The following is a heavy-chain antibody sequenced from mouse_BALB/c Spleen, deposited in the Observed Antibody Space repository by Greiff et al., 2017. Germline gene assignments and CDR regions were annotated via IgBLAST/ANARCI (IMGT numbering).Heavy chain of an antibody. CDR3: TAALLRRYAMDY. J-gene: IGHJ4*01. Sequence: DVQLQESGGGLVHPGGSMKLSCVASGFTFSNYWMNWVRQSPAKGLEWVAEIRLKSNNYATHYAESVKGRFTISRDDSKSSVYLQMNNLRAEDTGIYYGTAALLRRYAMDYWGQGTSVTVSA. D-gene: IGHD1-1*01. V-gene: IGHV6-6*02. CDR1: GFTFSNYW. CDR2: IRLKSNNYAT.